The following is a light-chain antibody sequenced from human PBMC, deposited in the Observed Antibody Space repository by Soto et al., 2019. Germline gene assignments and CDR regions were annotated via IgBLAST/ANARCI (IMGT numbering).Light chain of an antibody. V-gene: IGKV1-5*01. Sequence: DIQMTQSPSTLSASVGDRVTITCRASQNINRWLAWYQQKPGKAPTLLIYDVSNLETGVPSRFSGSGSGTLFTLSISSLQPEDSATYYCQQYNSYSLTFGGGTKVEIQ. CDR3: QQYNSYSLT. J-gene: IGKJ4*01. CDR2: DVS. CDR1: QNINRW.